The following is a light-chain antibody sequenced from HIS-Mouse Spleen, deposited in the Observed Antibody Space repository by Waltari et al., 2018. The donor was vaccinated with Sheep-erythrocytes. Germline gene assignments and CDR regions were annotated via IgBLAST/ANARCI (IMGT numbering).Light chain of an antibody. J-gene: IGLJ3*02. CDR3: CSYAGSSTPWV. CDR2: DVS. CDR1: SRDVGGYNY. Sequence: QSALTQPRSVSGSPGQSVTLSCTGTSRDVGGYNYASWYQQHPGKAPKLMIYDVSKRPSGVPDRFSGSKSGNTASLTISGLQAEDEADYYCCSYAGSSTPWVFGGGTKLTVL. V-gene: IGLV2-11*01.